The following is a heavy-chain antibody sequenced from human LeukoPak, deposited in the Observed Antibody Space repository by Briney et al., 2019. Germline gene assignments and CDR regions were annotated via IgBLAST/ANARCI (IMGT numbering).Heavy chain of an antibody. CDR2: IYSGGST. J-gene: IGHJ4*02. V-gene: IGHV3-53*01. D-gene: IGHD2-2*01. CDR1: GFTVSSNH. Sequence: GGSLRLSCAASGFTVSSNHMSWVRQAPGKGLEWVSVIYSGGSTYYADSVKGRFTISRDNSKNTLYLQMNSLRAEDTAVYYCAREGGLGYCSTTSCTFGYWGQGTLVTVSS. CDR3: AREGGLGYCSTTSCTFGY.